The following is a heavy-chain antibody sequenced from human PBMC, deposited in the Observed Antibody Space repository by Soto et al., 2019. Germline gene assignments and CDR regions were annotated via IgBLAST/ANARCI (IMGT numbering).Heavy chain of an antibody. J-gene: IGHJ4*02. V-gene: IGHV4-31*03. CDR1: GGSISSGGYY. Sequence: SSETLSLTCTVSGGSISSGGYYWSWIRQHPGKGLEWIGYIYYSGSTYYNPSLKSRVTISVDTSKNQFSLKLSSVTAADTAVYYCARALYGAYYFDYWGQGTLVTVSS. D-gene: IGHD3-16*01. CDR2: IYYSGST. CDR3: ARALYGAYYFDY.